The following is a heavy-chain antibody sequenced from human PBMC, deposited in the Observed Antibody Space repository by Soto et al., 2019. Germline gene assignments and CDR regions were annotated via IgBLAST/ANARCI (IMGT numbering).Heavy chain of an antibody. Sequence: QVQLVESGGGVVQPGRSLRLSCAASGFTFSNYGMHWVRQAAGKGLEWVEVILNDGSNRYHADSVKDRFTISRDNSNNTLYLQMNSLRAEATAVYYCARDDEYSGNVMDVWGQGTTVTVS. J-gene: IGHJ6*02. D-gene: IGHD3-10*01. CDR1: GFTFSNYG. CDR3: ARDDEYSGNVMDV. CDR2: ILNDGSNR. V-gene: IGHV3-33*01.